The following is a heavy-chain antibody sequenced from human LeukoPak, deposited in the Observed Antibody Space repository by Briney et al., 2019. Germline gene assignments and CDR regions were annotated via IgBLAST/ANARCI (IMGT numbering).Heavy chain of an antibody. D-gene: IGHD5-12*01. CDR2: IKPDGNEK. CDR3: AKEGGGYDYWLRYFDY. Sequence: GGSLRLSCAASGFTFSNAWMSWVRQAPGKGLEWVANIKPDGNEKQYVASLKGRFTISRDNSKNTLYLQMNSLRAEDTAVYYCAKEGGGYDYWLRYFDYWGQGTLVTVSS. CDR1: GFTFSNAW. V-gene: IGHV3-7*03. J-gene: IGHJ4*02.